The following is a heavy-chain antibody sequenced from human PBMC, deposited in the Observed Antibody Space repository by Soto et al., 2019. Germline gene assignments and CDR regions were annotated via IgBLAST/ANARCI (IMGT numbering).Heavy chain of an antibody. CDR2: IYYSGST. D-gene: IGHD3-10*01. Sequence: SSETLSLTCTVSGGSISSSSYYWGWIRQPPGKGLEWIGSIYYSGSTYYNPSLKSRVTISVDTSKNQFSLKLSSVTAADTAVYYCARPYYYGSGTSWFDPWGQGTLVTVSS. CDR3: ARPYYYGSGTSWFDP. J-gene: IGHJ5*02. V-gene: IGHV4-39*01. CDR1: GGSISSSSYY.